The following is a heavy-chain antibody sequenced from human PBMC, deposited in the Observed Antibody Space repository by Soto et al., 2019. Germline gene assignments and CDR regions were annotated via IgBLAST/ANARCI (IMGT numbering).Heavy chain of an antibody. CDR2: ISGSGGST. Sequence: TGGSLRLSCAASGFTFSSYAMSWVRQAPGKGLEWVSAISGSGGSTYYADSVKGRFTISRDNSKNTLYLQMNSLRAEDTAVYYCAKARDYDSSGYGNDYWGQGTLVTVS. D-gene: IGHD3-22*01. V-gene: IGHV3-23*01. CDR1: GFTFSSYA. CDR3: AKARDYDSSGYGNDY. J-gene: IGHJ4*02.